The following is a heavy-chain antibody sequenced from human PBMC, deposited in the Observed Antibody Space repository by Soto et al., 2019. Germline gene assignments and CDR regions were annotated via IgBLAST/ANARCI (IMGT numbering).Heavy chain of an antibody. CDR2: ISWKSGSI. J-gene: IGHJ6*02. CDR3: AKSTGGTANGMDV. D-gene: IGHD2-8*02. CDR1: GFSFDDYA. Sequence: EVQLVESGGGLVQPGRSLRLSCAASGFSFDDYAMHWVRQAPGKGLEWVSGISWKSGSIGYADSVKGRFTISRDNAKNVLYLQMNSLRAEDTALYYCAKSTGGTANGMDVWGQGTTVTVSS. V-gene: IGHV3-9*01.